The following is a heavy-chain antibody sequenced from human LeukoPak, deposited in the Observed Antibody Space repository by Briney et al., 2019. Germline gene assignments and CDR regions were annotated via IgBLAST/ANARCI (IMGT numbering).Heavy chain of an antibody. CDR1: GFTFSSYA. CDR2: ISGSGGST. J-gene: IGHJ4*02. CDR3: AKGSSGLLPVMGDY. V-gene: IGHV3-23*01. D-gene: IGHD1-26*01. Sequence: GGSLRLSCAASGFTFSSYAMSWVRQAPGKGLEWVSAISGSGGSTYYADSVKGRFTISRDNSENTLYLQMNSLRAEDTAVYYCAKGSSGLLPVMGDYWGQGTLVTVSS.